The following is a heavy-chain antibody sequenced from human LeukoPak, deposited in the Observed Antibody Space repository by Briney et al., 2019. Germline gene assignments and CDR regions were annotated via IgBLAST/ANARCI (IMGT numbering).Heavy chain of an antibody. CDR3: ARSDGTNTWYFDV. CDR1: EYSITSGYS. CDR2: AYHSGGT. V-gene: IGHV4-38-2*02. Sequence: SSETLSVTCTVSEYSITSGYSWGCIRQPPGKGLEWIGSAYHSGGTYYSPSLKSRVTISIDTSKNQFSLRLNSVTAADTAVYYCARSDGTNTWYFDVWGRGTLVTVSS. J-gene: IGHJ2*01.